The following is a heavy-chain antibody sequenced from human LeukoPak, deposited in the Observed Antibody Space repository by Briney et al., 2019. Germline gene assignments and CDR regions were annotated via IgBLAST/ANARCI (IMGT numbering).Heavy chain of an antibody. CDR2: ISSSSSTI. V-gene: IGHV3-48*01. Sequence: GGSLRLSCAASGFTFSSYSMNWVRQAPGKGLEWVSYISSSSSTIYYADSVKGRFTISRDNAKNSLYLQMNSLRAEDTAVYYCARRIAAAGTGNFDYWGQGTLVTVSS. CDR1: GFTFSSYS. J-gene: IGHJ4*02. CDR3: ARRIAAAGTGNFDY. D-gene: IGHD6-13*01.